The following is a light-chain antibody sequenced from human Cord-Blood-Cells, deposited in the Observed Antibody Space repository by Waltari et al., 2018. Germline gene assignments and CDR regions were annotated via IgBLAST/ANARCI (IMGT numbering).Light chain of an antibody. CDR2: LNSEGSH. J-gene: IGLJ3*02. CDR1: SGHSSYA. V-gene: IGLV4-69*01. Sequence: QLVLTQSPSAPASLGAPVKLTCTLSSGHSSYAIAWHHQQPEKGPRYLMKLNSEGSHSKGDGIPDRFSGPSSGAARYLTISSLQSEDEGDDDCQNGGTGRGVVGGGAKLTVL. CDR3: QNGGTGRGV.